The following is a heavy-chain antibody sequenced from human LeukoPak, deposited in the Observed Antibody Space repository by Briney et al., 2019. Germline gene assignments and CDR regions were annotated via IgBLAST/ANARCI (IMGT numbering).Heavy chain of an antibody. CDR3: ARGTSRYFDV. CDR1: GFTFLYSW. CDR2: INGGGSST. D-gene: IGHD2/OR15-2a*01. J-gene: IGHJ6*04. V-gene: IGHV3-74*01. Sequence: GGSLRLSCAASGFTFLYSWMHWVRQAPGKGLVWVSRINGGGSSTYSADSVKGRFTISRDNAKNTLYLQMNNLRAEDTALYYCARGTSRYFDVWGKGTTVTVSS.